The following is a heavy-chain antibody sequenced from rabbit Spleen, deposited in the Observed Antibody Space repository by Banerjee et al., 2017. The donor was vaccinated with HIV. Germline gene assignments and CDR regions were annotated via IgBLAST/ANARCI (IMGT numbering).Heavy chain of an antibody. CDR3: TRQSDL. CDR2: IAGGAT. J-gene: IGHJ4*01. Sequence: QEQLEESGGDLVQPEGSLTLTCKASGFDFSSYWMCWVRQAPGKGLEWIACIAGGATYYATWAKGRFTVSKTSSTTVTLQMTSLTAADTATYFCTRQSDLWGPGTLVTVS. D-gene: IGHD3-3*01. CDR1: GFDFSSYW. V-gene: IGHV1S45*01.